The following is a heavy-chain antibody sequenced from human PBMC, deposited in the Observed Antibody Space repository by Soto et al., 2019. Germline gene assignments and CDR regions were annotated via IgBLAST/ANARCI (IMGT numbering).Heavy chain of an antibody. CDR3: ARDRDYGDYGAFDI. D-gene: IGHD4-17*01. CDR2: ISSSSSYI. CDR1: GFTFSSYS. Sequence: GVSLRLSCAASGFTFSSYSMNWVRQAPGKGLEWVSSISSSSSYIYYADSVKGRFTISRDNAKNSLYLQMNSLRAEDTAVYYCARDRDYGDYGAFDIWGQGTMVTVSS. J-gene: IGHJ3*02. V-gene: IGHV3-21*01.